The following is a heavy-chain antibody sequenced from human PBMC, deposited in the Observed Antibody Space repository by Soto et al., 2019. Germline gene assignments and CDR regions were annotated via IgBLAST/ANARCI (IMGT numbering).Heavy chain of an antibody. Sequence: QIQLVQSGSEVRMPGASVKVSCKASGYIFTTYSITWVRQAPGQGLEWMGWVSASNGKTNYAQKFEDRVTMTTDTATTTAYMELRNLRSDDTAVYYCAREAFGVYASWFDRWGQGTLVTVSS. J-gene: IGHJ5*02. V-gene: IGHV1-18*04. CDR2: VSASNGKT. CDR1: GYIFTTYS. D-gene: IGHD2-2*01. CDR3: AREAFGVYASWFDR.